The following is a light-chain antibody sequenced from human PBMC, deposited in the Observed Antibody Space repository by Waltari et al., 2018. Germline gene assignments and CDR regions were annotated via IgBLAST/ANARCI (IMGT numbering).Light chain of an antibody. J-gene: IGKJ1*01. CDR1: QSVSRA. Sequence: EVVLTQSPGTLSLSPGERATPSCRASQSVSRALVWYQQKPGQAPRFLIYGVSNRATGIPDRFSGSGSGTDFSLTISRLEPEDFAVYYCQNYERLPATFGQGTRVEIK. V-gene: IGKV3-20*01. CDR3: QNYERLPAT. CDR2: GVS.